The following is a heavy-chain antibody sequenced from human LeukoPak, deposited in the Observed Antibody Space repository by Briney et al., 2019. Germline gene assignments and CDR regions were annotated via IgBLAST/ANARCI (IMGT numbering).Heavy chain of an antibody. CDR3: GREAAPNQYLDY. D-gene: IGHD1-14*01. CDR1: GDRVSSNSGA. CDR2: TFYRSKWYN. V-gene: IGHV6-1*01. Sequence: SQTLSLTCAISGDRVSSNSGAWNWIRQSQSRGLEWLGRTFYRSKWYNDYAVSVKSRITINPDTSKNQFSLQLDSVTPEDTAVYYCGREAAPNQYLDYRGQGTLVTVSS. J-gene: IGHJ4*02.